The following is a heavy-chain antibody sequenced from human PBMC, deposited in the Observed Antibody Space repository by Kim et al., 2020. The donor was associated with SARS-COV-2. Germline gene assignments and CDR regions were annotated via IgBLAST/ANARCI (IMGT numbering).Heavy chain of an antibody. Sequence: ASVKVSCKVSGYTLTELSMHWVRQAPGKGLEWMGGFDPEDGETIYAQKFQGRVTMTEDTSTDTAYMELSSLRSEDTAVYYCATASGWRDAFDIWGQGTMVTVSS. J-gene: IGHJ3*02. CDR1: GYTLTELS. CDR2: FDPEDGET. D-gene: IGHD6-19*01. V-gene: IGHV1-24*01. CDR3: ATASGWRDAFDI.